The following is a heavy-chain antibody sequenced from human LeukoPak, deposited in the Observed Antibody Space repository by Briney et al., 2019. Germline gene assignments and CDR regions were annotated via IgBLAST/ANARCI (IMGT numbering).Heavy chain of an antibody. CDR3: ARLKWELLIDY. D-gene: IGHD1-26*01. Sequence: GGSLRLSCAASGFIFTDYGMHWVRQAPGKGLEWLTFIRYDGSDKYYADSVKGRFTISRDNSKNTLYLQMNSLTSEDTAVYYCARLKWELLIDYWGQGTLVTVSS. CDR2: IRYDGSDK. CDR1: GFIFTDYG. V-gene: IGHV3-30*02. J-gene: IGHJ4*02.